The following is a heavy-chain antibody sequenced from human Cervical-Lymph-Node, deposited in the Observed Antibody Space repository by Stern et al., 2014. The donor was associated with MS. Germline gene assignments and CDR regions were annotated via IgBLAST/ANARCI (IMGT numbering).Heavy chain of an antibody. Sequence: QGQLVQSGAEVKKPGSSVKVFCKASGGTFTSFSINWVRQVPGQSLEWMGGIIPIFDTPNFAQKFQGRVTITADSSTSTVYMALNSLRSDDTAVYYCVLPSTVTTAAFDVWGRGTMVTVSS. V-gene: IGHV1-69*06. D-gene: IGHD4-17*01. CDR1: GGTFTSFS. J-gene: IGHJ3*01. CDR2: IIPIFDTP. CDR3: VLPSTVTTAAFDV.